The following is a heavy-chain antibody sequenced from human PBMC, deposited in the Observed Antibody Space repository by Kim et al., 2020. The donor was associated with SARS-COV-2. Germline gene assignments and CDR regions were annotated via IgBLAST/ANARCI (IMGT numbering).Heavy chain of an antibody. Sequence: YDAASVQGRFTIPRENTRNTLYLQRKSRRAEDTAVYYCAKGEWGLLSLDYWGQGTLVTVSS. V-gene: IGHV3-23*01. CDR3: AKGEWGLLSLDY. J-gene: IGHJ4*02. D-gene: IGHD1-26*01.